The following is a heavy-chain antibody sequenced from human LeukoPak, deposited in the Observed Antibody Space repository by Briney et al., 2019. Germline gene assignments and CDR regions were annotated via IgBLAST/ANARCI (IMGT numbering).Heavy chain of an antibody. CDR2: IYPGDSDT. V-gene: IGHV5-51*01. Sequence: GESLKISRKGPGYSFISYWIGWVRQMPGKGLEWMGIIYPGDSDTRYSSSFQGQVTISADKSISTAYMQWSSLKASDTAMYYCARLDCSGGNCYPFDYWGQGTLVTVSS. CDR1: GYSFISYW. CDR3: ARLDCSGGNCYPFDY. D-gene: IGHD2-15*01. J-gene: IGHJ4*02.